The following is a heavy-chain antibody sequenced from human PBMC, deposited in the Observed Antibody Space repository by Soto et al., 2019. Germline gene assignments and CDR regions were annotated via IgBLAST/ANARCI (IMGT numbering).Heavy chain of an antibody. D-gene: IGHD3-10*01. J-gene: IGHJ6*02. Sequence: GGSLRLSCAASGFTFSSYAMSWVRQAPGKGLEWVSAISGSGGSTYYADSVKGRFTISRDNSKNTLYLQMNSLRAEDTAVYYCAKASRRLWFGPLSAHYGMDFWGQGSTVTVAS. CDR2: ISGSGGST. CDR1: GFTFSSYA. V-gene: IGHV3-23*01. CDR3: AKASRRLWFGPLSAHYGMDF.